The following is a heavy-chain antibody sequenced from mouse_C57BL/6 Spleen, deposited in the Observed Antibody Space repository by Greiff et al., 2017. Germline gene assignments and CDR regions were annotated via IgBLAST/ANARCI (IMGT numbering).Heavy chain of an antibody. CDR3: ARRYDYVSYFDY. Sequence: VQLQQSGAELVKPGASVKISCKASGYAFSSYWMNWVKQRPGKGLEWIGQIYPGDGDTTYNGKFKGQATLTADKSSSTAYMQLSSLTSEDSAVYFCARRYDYVSYFDYWGQGTTLTVSS. CDR2: IYPGDGDT. CDR1: GYAFSSYW. D-gene: IGHD2-4*01. V-gene: IGHV1-80*01. J-gene: IGHJ2*01.